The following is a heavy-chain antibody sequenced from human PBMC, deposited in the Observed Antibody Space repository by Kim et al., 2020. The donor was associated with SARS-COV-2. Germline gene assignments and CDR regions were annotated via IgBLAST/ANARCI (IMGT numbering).Heavy chain of an antibody. V-gene: IGHV1-8*01. J-gene: IGHJ4*02. D-gene: IGHD1-1*01. CDR2: NQ. Sequence: NQGNAQKFPGRVTMTRNTSISTAYMELSSLRSEDTAVYYCARALGTGFDYWGQGTLVTVSS. CDR3: ARALGTGFDY.